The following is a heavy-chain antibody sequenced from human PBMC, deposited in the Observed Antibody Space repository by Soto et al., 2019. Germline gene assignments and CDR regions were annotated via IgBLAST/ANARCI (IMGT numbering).Heavy chain of an antibody. Sequence: QVQLVQSGDEVKKPGASVKVSCKASGYIFVNYGIAWVRQAPRQGLEWMGWISPYTGNTHSASKVQGRLTMTTDTSTSTAYMDLGSLASDDTAVYYCVMVDNYVTPAPQDVWGQGTTVTVSS. V-gene: IGHV1-18*01. J-gene: IGHJ6*02. CDR3: VMVDNYVTPAPQDV. D-gene: IGHD3-16*01. CDR1: GYIFVNYG. CDR2: ISPYTGNT.